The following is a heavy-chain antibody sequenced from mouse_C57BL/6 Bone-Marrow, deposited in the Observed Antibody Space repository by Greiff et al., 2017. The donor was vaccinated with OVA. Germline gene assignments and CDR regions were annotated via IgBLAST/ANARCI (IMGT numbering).Heavy chain of an antibody. CDR1: GYTFTSYW. J-gene: IGHJ1*03. Sequence: VQLQQPGAELVKPGASVKMSCKASGYTFTSYWITWVKQRPGQGLEWIGDIYPGSGSTNYNEKFKSKATLTVDTSSSTAYMQLSSLTSEDSAVYYCARESYYGNHWYFDVWGTGTTVTVSS. CDR2: IYPGSGST. V-gene: IGHV1-55*01. CDR3: ARESYYGNHWYFDV. D-gene: IGHD2-1*01.